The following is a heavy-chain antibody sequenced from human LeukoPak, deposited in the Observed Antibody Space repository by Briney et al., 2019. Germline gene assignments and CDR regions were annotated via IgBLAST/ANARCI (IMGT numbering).Heavy chain of an antibody. CDR3: ARGGLGNFD. V-gene: IGHV3-21*01. D-gene: IGHD4-23*01. CDR2: ISSSSSYI. Sequence: NPGGSLRLSCAASGFTFSTYSMDWVRQAPGKGLERVSSISSSSSYIFYADSVKGRFTISRDNAKNSLYLQVNSLRAEDTAVYYCARGGLGNFDWGQGTLVTVSS. CDR1: GFTFSTYS. J-gene: IGHJ4*02.